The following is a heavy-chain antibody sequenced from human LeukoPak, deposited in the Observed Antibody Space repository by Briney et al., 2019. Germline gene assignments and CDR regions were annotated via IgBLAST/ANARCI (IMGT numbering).Heavy chain of an antibody. D-gene: IGHD3-22*01. CDR3: ARDKGRYYDSSGYYYGFDY. V-gene: IGHV4-61*02. CDR2: IYTSGST. Sequence: SETLSLTCAVSGGSISSGGYSWSWIRQPAGKGLEWIGRIYTSGSTNYNPSLKSRVTMSVDTSKNQFSLKLSSVTAADTAVYYCARDKGRYYDSSGYYYGFDYWGQGTLVTVSS. J-gene: IGHJ4*02. CDR1: GGSISSGGYS.